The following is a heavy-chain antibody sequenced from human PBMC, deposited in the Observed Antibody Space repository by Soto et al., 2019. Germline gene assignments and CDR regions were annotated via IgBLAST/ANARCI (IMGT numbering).Heavy chain of an antibody. J-gene: IGHJ4*02. Sequence: QVQLVQSGAEVKKPGASVKVSCKASGYTFTSYGISWVRQAPGQGLEWMGWISAYSGNTNYAEKLQGRGTKTTDTTTSHAYMELRSLKSDDTAVYYCAGGSSSSDFDYWGQGTLVTVSS. D-gene: IGHD2-2*01. CDR2: ISAYSGNT. CDR1: GYTFTSYG. V-gene: IGHV1-18*01. CDR3: AGGSSSSDFDY.